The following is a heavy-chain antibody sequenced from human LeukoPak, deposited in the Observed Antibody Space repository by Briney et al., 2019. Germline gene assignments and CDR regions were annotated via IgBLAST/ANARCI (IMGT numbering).Heavy chain of an antibody. CDR2: LSGSGGST. Sequence: SCKASGGTFSSYVMGWVRQAPGKGLEWVSALSGSGGSTYYADSVRGRFTISRDNSKSTLYLQMHSLRAEDTAIYYCAKNFYGDYNVFFDYWGQGTLVTVSS. J-gene: IGHJ4*02. CDR3: AKNFYGDYNVFFDY. D-gene: IGHD4-17*01. V-gene: IGHV3-23*01. CDR1: GGTFSSYV.